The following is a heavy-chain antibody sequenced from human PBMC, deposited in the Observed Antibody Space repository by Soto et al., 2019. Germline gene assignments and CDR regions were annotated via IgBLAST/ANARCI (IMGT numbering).Heavy chain of an antibody. Sequence: QVQLVQSGAEVKKPGSSVKVSCKASGGTFSSYAISWVRQAPGQGLEWMGGIIPIFGTANYAQKFQGRVTITADEATSTAYMELSSLRSEDTAGYYCARGVVPARIDYYDDGMDVWGQGTTGTVSS. CDR1: GGTFSSYA. J-gene: IGHJ6*02. D-gene: IGHD2-2*01. CDR2: IIPIFGTA. CDR3: ARGVVPARIDYYDDGMDV. V-gene: IGHV1-69*01.